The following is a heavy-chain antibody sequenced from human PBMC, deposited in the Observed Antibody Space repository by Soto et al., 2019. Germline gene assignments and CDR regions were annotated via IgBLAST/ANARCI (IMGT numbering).Heavy chain of an antibody. CDR3: AKDTSSYGDTAMTPLYWYFDL. V-gene: IGHV3-30*18. Sequence: GGSLILSCTASGITFSNYVMHWVRQAPGKGLEWVAVISYDGSNKYYADSVKGRFTISRDNSKNTLYLQMNSLRAEDTAVYYCAKDTSSYGDTAMTPLYWYFDLWGRGTLVTVSS. CDR1: GITFSNYV. D-gene: IGHD5-18*01. J-gene: IGHJ2*01. CDR2: ISYDGSNK.